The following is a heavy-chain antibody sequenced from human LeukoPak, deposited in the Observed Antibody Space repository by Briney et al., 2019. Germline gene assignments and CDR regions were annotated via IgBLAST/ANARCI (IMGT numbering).Heavy chain of an antibody. J-gene: IGHJ4*02. V-gene: IGHV4-39*07. CDR3: ARLRWFGDFDY. CDR2: VYYSGKT. D-gene: IGHD3-10*01. Sequence: SETLSLTCTVSGGSISRSYYYWGWIRQPPGKGLEWVGSVYYSGKTFYNPSLKSRVTISVDTSKNQFSLKLSSVTAADTAVYYCARLRWFGDFDYWGQGTLVTVSS. CDR1: GGSISRSYYY.